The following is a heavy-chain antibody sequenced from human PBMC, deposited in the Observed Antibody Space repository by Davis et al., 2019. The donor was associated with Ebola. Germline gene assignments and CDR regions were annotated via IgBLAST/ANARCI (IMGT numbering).Heavy chain of an antibody. V-gene: IGHV1-2*02. Sequence: ASVKVSCKASGYTFTGYYMHWVRQAPGQGLEWMGWINPNSGGTNYAQKFQGRVTMTRDTSISTAYMELGRLRSDDTAVYYCARGTKLLWFRELLNPDYRGQGTLVTVSS. CDR2: INPNSGGT. CDR1: GYTFTGYY. CDR3: ARGTKLLWFRELLNPDY. D-gene: IGHD3-10*01. J-gene: IGHJ4*02.